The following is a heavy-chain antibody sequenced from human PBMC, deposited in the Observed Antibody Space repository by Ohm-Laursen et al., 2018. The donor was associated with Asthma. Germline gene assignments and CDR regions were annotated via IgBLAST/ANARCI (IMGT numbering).Heavy chain of an antibody. CDR2: ISYDGSNK. D-gene: IGHD2-21*01. Sequence: SLRLSCSASGFTFSNAWMSWVRQAPGKGLEWVAVISYDGSNKYYADSVKGRFTISRDNSKNTLYLQMNSLRAEDTAVYYCARAYCGGDCYLDYWGQGTLVTVSS. J-gene: IGHJ4*02. CDR1: GFTFSNAW. V-gene: IGHV3-30*03. CDR3: ARAYCGGDCYLDY.